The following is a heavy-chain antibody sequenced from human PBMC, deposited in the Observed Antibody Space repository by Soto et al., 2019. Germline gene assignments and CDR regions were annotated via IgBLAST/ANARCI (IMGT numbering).Heavy chain of an antibody. V-gene: IGHV4-59*01. CDR3: AREYGDLSGHFDY. Sequence: QVQLQESGPGPVKPSETLSLTCTVSGGSISTYYWSWIRQPPGKGLEWIGYIFYSGSTNYNPSLKSRVTISIDTSKNQFSVRLSSVTAADTAVYYCAREYGDLSGHFDYWGQGTLVTVSS. CDR2: IFYSGST. J-gene: IGHJ4*02. D-gene: IGHD4-17*01. CDR1: GGSISTYY.